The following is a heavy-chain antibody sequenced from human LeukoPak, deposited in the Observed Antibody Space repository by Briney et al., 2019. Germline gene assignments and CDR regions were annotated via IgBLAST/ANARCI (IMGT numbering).Heavy chain of an antibody. Sequence: GGSLKISCQGSGYSFTCYWIGWVRKMPGKGLEWMGIIYPGDSDTRYSPSFQGQVTISADKSISTAYLQWSSLKASDTAMYYCARAVPAAITGDNWFDPWGQGTLVTVSS. CDR2: IYPGDSDT. V-gene: IGHV5-51*01. CDR1: GYSFTCYW. J-gene: IGHJ5*02. D-gene: IGHD2-2*01. CDR3: ARAVPAAITGDNWFDP.